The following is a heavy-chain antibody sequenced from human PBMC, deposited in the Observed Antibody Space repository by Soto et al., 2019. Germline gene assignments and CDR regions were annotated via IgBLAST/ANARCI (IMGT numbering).Heavy chain of an antibody. Sequence: GGSLRLSCAASGFTFSSYAMSWVRQAPGKGLEWVSAISGSGGSTYYADSVKGRFTISRDNSKNTLYLQMNSLRAEDTAVYYCAKDNPPRFGELLYRKYEDAFDIWGQGTMVTVS. CDR2: ISGSGGST. CDR3: AKDNPPRFGELLYRKYEDAFDI. D-gene: IGHD3-10*01. V-gene: IGHV3-23*01. J-gene: IGHJ3*02. CDR1: GFTFSSYA.